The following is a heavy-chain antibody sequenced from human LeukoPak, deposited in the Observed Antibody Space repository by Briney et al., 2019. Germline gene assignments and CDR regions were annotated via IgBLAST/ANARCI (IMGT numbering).Heavy chain of an antibody. V-gene: IGHV3-7*01. CDR2: IKEDGSDK. D-gene: IGHD6-19*01. J-gene: IGHJ4*02. Sequence: GGCLRLSCAASGFTFSSYWMSWVRQAPGKGLGWVANIKEDGSDKYYVDSVKGRFTISRDNAKNSLYLQMNSLRAEDTAVYYCARASAVAGTREYWGQGTLVTVSS. CDR3: ARASAVAGTREY. CDR1: GFTFSSYW.